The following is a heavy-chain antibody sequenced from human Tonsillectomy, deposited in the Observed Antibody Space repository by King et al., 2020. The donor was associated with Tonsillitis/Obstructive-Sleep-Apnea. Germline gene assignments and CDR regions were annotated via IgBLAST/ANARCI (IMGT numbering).Heavy chain of an antibody. V-gene: IGHV4-34*01. CDR3: ARGPDYDILTGDDYYYYYGMDV. J-gene: IGHJ6*02. D-gene: IGHD3-9*01. CDR1: GGSFSYYY. Sequence: VQLQQWGAGLLKPSETLSLTCAVYGGSFSYYYWSWIRQSPGKGLEWIGEINHSGSTNYNPSLKSRVTISVDTSKNQFSLKLRSVTAADTAVYYCARGPDYDILTGDDYYYYYGMDVWGQGTTVTVSS. CDR2: INHSGST.